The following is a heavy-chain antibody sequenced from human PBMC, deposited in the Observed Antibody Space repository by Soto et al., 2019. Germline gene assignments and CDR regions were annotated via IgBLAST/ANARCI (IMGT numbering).Heavy chain of an antibody. V-gene: IGHV4-30-4*01. D-gene: IGHD2-15*01. Sequence: QVQLQESGPGLVKPSQTLSLTCTVSGGSVSSGDYYWSWIRQSPGKGLEWIGNIYYSGRTYYNPSLKSRINISVDTSKNQCSLKLRSVTAADTAVYYCARESLIEVARDAFDIWGQGTSVTVSS. J-gene: IGHJ3*02. CDR2: IYYSGRT. CDR3: ARESLIEVARDAFDI. CDR1: GGSVSSGDYY.